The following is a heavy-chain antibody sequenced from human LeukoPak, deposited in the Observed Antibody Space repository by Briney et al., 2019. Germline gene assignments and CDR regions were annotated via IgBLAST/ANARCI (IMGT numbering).Heavy chain of an antibody. Sequence: GSLRLSCAASGFTFSSYSMNWVRQAPGKGLEWIGEIYHSGSTNYNPSLKSRVTISVDKSKNQLSLKLSSVTAADTAVYYCARSSANTAPFYFDYWGQGTLVTVSS. V-gene: IGHV4-4*02. CDR2: IYHSGST. CDR1: GFTFSSYSM. D-gene: IGHD5-18*01. J-gene: IGHJ4*02. CDR3: ARSSANTAPFYFDY.